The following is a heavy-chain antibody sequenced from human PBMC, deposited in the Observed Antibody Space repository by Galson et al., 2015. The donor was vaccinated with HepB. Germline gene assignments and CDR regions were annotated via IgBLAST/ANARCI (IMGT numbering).Heavy chain of an antibody. CDR2: IKQDGSKG. D-gene: IGHD4/OR15-4a*01. Sequence: SLRLSCAASGFNFTTYWMAWVRQAPGRGLQWVAGIKQDGSKGFYVDSVKGRFSISRDNAKKSVYLQMNSLRADDTAVYYCARHPVEDYAASTFDFWGRGTLVTVSS. CDR3: ARHPVEDYAASTFDF. J-gene: IGHJ5*01. V-gene: IGHV3-7*03. CDR1: GFNFTTYW.